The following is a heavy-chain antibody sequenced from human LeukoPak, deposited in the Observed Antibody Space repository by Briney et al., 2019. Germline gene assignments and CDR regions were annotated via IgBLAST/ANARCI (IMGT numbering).Heavy chain of an antibody. V-gene: IGHV3-30*18. J-gene: IGHJ4*02. Sequence: GGSLRLPCAASGFTFSSYGMHWVRQAPGKGLEWVAVISYDGSNKYYADSVKGRFTISRDNSKNTLYLQMNSLRAEDTAVYYCAKTRGGGYCSGTSCYYFDYWGQGTLVTVSS. D-gene: IGHD2-2*01. CDR1: GFTFSSYG. CDR2: ISYDGSNK. CDR3: AKTRGGGYCSGTSCYYFDY.